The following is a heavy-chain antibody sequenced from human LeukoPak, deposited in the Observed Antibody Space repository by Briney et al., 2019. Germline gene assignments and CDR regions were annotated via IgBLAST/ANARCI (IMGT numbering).Heavy chain of an antibody. Sequence: PGGSLRLSCAASGFTFSSYSMNWVRQAPGKGLEWVSFISSSSSYIYYADSVKGRFTISRDNSKNTLYLQMNSLRAEDTAVYYCAKSWGNYYGSGSYYNAALFDYWGQGTLVTVSS. J-gene: IGHJ4*02. CDR1: GFTFSSYS. CDR3: AKSWGNYYGSGSYYNAALFDY. CDR2: ISSSSSYI. V-gene: IGHV3-21*01. D-gene: IGHD3-10*01.